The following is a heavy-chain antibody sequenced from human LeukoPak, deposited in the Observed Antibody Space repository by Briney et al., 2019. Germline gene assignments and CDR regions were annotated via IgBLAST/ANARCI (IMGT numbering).Heavy chain of an antibody. D-gene: IGHD5-12*01. Sequence: GGSLRLSCAASGFTFSSYSMNWVRQAPGKGLEWVSHISSGSGSISYADSVKGRFTISRDNAKNSLYLQMNSLKTEDTAVYYCTRQGGQGYSGYDLDYWGQGTLVTVSS. CDR1: GFTFSSYS. CDR2: ISSGSGSI. CDR3: TRQGGQGYSGYDLDY. V-gene: IGHV3-48*01. J-gene: IGHJ4*02.